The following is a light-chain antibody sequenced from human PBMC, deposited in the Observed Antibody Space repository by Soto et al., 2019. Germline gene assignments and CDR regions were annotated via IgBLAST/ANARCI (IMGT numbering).Light chain of an antibody. CDR1: QSISSW. J-gene: IGKJ4*01. CDR3: QQYNSYSLT. Sequence: DIQMTQSPSTLSASVGDRVTITCRASQSISSWLAWYQQKPGKAPKLLIYKASSLESGVPSRFSGSRSGTEFTLTISSLQRDDFATYYCQQYNSYSLTFGGGTKVEIK. V-gene: IGKV1-5*03. CDR2: KAS.